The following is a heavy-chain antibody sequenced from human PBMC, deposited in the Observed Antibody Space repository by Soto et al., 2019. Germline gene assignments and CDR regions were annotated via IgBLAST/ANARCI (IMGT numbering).Heavy chain of an antibody. V-gene: IGHV1-8*01. Sequence: QVQLVQSGAEVKKPGASVKVSCKASGYTFTSYDINWERQATGQGLEWMGWMNPNSGNTGYAQKFQGRVTMTRNTSISTAYMELSSLRSEHTAVYYCARSIVGARRWVGPGGYWGQGTLVTVSS. CDR2: MNPNSGNT. D-gene: IGHD1-26*01. CDR3: ARSIVGARRWVGPGGY. J-gene: IGHJ4*02. CDR1: GYTFTSYD.